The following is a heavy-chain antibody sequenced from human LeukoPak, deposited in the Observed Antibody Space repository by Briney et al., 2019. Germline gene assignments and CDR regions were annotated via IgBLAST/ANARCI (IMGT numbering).Heavy chain of an antibody. CDR2: IFHTGNT. CDR3: ARAPGLRYFDWPNLAYYFDY. CDR1: GYSLSNGFY. J-gene: IGHJ4*02. Sequence: ASETLSLTCAVSGYSLSNGFYWGWIRQPPGKGLEWIGSIFHTGNTYYNPSLKSRLTISVDTSKNQFSLQLRSVTAADTAVYYCARAPGLRYFDWPNLAYYFDYWGQGTLVTVSS. V-gene: IGHV4-38-2*01. D-gene: IGHD3-9*01.